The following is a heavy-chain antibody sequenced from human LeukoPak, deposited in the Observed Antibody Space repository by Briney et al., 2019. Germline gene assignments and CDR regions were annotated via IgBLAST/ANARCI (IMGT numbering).Heavy chain of an antibody. Sequence: GGSLRLSCAAPGFTFSSYWMSWVRQAPGKGLEWVANIKQDGSEKYYVDSVKGRFTISRDNAKNSLYLQMNSLRAEDTAVYYCARDAGNYYDSSGYYYPEYYFDYWGQGTLVTVSS. D-gene: IGHD3-22*01. CDR1: GFTFSSYW. CDR3: ARDAGNYYDSSGYYYPEYYFDY. CDR2: IKQDGSEK. V-gene: IGHV3-7*01. J-gene: IGHJ4*02.